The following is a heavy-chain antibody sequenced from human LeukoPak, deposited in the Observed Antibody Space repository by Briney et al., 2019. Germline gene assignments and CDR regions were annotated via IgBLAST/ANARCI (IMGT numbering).Heavy chain of an antibody. V-gene: IGHV4-61*02. CDR2: IYTSGST. Sequence: SETLSLTCTVSGGSISSGSYYWSWIRQPAGKGLEWIGRIYTSGSTNYNPSLKSRVTISVDTSKNQSSLKLSSVTAADTAVYYCARDSGSASTDYWGQGTLVTVSS. D-gene: IGHD3-10*01. J-gene: IGHJ4*02. CDR1: GGSISSGSYY. CDR3: ARDSGSASTDY.